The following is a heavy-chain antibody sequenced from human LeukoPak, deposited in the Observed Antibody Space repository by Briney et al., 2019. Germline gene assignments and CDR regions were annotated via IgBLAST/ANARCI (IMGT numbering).Heavy chain of an antibody. V-gene: IGHV4-31*03. CDR1: GGSFSNNNYY. CDR2: IYYSGST. Sequence: SETLSLTCTVSGGSFSNNNYYWSWIRQHPGKGLEWIGYIYYSGSTYYNPSLKSRVTISVDTSKNQFSLKLSSVTAADTAVYYCARAIAAAGHDAFDIWGQGTMVTVSS. D-gene: IGHD6-13*01. J-gene: IGHJ3*02. CDR3: ARAIAAAGHDAFDI.